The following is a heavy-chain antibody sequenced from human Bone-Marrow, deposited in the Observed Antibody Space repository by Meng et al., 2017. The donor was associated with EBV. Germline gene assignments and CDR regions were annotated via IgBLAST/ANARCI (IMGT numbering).Heavy chain of an antibody. CDR2: IIPLFGTT. CDR1: GDTFSSYT. V-gene: IGHV1-69*01. CDR3: ARGDVVVEAATPPDR. J-gene: IGHJ5*02. D-gene: IGHD2-15*01. Sequence: QVQLVQPGAELKKPRSSVKVSCKASGDTFSSYTFTWVRQAPGQGLEWMGGIIPLFGTTDYAQNFQGRVTITADEVTSTVYMELASLRSDDTAVYFCARGDVVVEAATPPDRWGQGTLVTVSS.